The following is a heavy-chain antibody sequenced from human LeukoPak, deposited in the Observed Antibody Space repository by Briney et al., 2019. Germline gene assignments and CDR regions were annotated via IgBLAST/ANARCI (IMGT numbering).Heavy chain of an antibody. D-gene: IGHD6-19*01. CDR3: AAVAGTGFDY. J-gene: IGHJ4*02. CDR2: ISYDGSDK. V-gene: IGHV3-30*12. CDR1: GFTFSSYG. Sequence: GGSLRLSCAASGFTFSSYGMHWVRQAPGKGLEWVAVISYDGSDKYYADSVKGRFTISRDNAKNTLYLQMNSLRAEDTAVYYCAAVAGTGFDYWGQGTLVTVSS.